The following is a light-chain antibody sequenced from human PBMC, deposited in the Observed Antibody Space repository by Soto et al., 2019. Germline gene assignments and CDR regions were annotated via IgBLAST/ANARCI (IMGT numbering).Light chain of an antibody. J-gene: IGKJ1*01. CDR3: QHYNSYSEA. V-gene: IGKV1-5*03. Sequence: DIQMTQSPSTLYGSVGDRVTITCRASQTISSWLAWYQQKPGKAPKLLIYKASTLKSGVPSRFSCSGSGTEFTLTISSLQPDDFATYSCQHYNSYSEAFGQGTKVELK. CDR1: QTISSW. CDR2: KAS.